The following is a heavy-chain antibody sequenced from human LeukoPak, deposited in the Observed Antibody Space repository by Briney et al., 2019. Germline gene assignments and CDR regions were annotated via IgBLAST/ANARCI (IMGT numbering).Heavy chain of an antibody. Sequence: GGSLRLSCAASGFTFSSYTMNWVRQAPGKGLEWVSSISSSSSYVYYADSVKGRFTISRDNAKNSLYLQMNSLRAEDTAVYYCARDLTGWGAFDIWGQGTMVTVSS. J-gene: IGHJ3*02. D-gene: IGHD3-9*01. CDR1: GFTFSSYT. V-gene: IGHV3-21*01. CDR3: ARDLTGWGAFDI. CDR2: ISSSSSYV.